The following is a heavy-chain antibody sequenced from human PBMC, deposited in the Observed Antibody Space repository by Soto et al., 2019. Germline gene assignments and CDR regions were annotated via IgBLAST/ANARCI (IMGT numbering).Heavy chain of an antibody. J-gene: IGHJ4*02. V-gene: IGHV4-31*03. CDR2: IYYSGST. CDR1: GGSISSGGYY. CDR3: ARFGSWIFDY. D-gene: IGHD6-13*01. Sequence: SETLSLTCTVSGGSISSGGYYWSWIRQHPGKGLEWIGYIYYSGSTYYNPSLKSRVTISVDTSKNQFSLKLSSVTAADTAVYYCARFGSWIFDYWGQGTLVTVSS.